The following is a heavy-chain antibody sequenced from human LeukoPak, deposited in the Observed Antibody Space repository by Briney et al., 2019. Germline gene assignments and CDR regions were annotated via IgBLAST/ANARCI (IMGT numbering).Heavy chain of an antibody. D-gene: IGHD2-8*01. CDR3: ARERYCTNGVCYFDY. V-gene: IGHV3-48*04. CDR1: GFTFSSYS. Sequence: GGSLRLSCAASGFTFSSYSMNWVRQAPGKGLEWVSYISSSGSTIYYADSVKGRFTISRDNAKNSLYLQMNSLRAEDTAVYYCARERYCTNGVCYFDYWGQGTLVTVSS. J-gene: IGHJ4*02. CDR2: ISSSGSTI.